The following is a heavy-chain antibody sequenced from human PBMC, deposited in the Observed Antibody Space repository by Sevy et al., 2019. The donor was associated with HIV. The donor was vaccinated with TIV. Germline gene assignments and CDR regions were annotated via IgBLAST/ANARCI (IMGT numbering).Heavy chain of an antibody. D-gene: IGHD1-26*01. CDR2: TYDDGRI. V-gene: IGHV4-61*01. J-gene: IGHJ5*02. Sequence: SETLSLTCRVSGGSVNSGYYHWSWIRQPPGKGLEWIGPTYDDGRINYNPSLGGRVTISIDTPNNQFSLRLTSVTAADTALYYCAGYIVGGGGRGSWGQGTLVTVSS. CDR1: GGSVNSGYYH. CDR3: AGYIVGGGGRGS.